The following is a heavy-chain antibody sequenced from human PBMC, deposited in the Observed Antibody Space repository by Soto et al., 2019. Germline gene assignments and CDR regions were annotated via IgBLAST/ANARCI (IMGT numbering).Heavy chain of an antibody. CDR1: GRTISGYA. J-gene: IGHJ4*02. CDR3: ALQRTATRPYFGN. CDR2: IIPIFGTA. D-gene: IGHD1-1*01. V-gene: IGHV1-69*01. Sequence: LLKVYCKASGRTISGYAVGWVRQAPGQGLEWMGRIIPIFGTATYPQKFQGRVTISADQSTSTAYMELSRLRSEDTAVYYCALQRTATRPYFGNWGQGTLVTVSS.